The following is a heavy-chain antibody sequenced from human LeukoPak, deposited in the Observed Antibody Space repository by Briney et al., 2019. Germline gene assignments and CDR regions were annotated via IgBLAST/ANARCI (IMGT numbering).Heavy chain of an antibody. J-gene: IGHJ4*02. V-gene: IGHV3-9*01. CDR3: AKDSCGGSCYVFDY. CDR2: TSWNSGSI. CDR1: GFTFDDYA. D-gene: IGHD2-15*01. Sequence: GGSLRLSCAASGFTFDDYAMHWVRQAPGKGLEWVSGTSWNSGSIGYADSVKGRFTISRDNAKNSLYLQMNSLRAEDTALYYCAKDSCGGSCYVFDYWGQGTLVTVSS.